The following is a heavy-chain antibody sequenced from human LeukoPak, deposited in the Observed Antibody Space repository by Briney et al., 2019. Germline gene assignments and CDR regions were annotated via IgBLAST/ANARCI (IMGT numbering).Heavy chain of an antibody. J-gene: IGHJ4*02. CDR2: IYHSGST. CDR3: ARGAGTSDY. V-gene: IGHV4-30-2*02. Sequence: PSETLSLTCAVSGGSISSGGYSWSWIRQPPGKGLEWIGYIYHSGSTYYNPSLKSRVTISVDTSKNQFSLKLSSVTAADTAVYYCARGAGTSDYWGQGTLVTVSS. D-gene: IGHD6-19*01. CDR1: GGSISSGGYS.